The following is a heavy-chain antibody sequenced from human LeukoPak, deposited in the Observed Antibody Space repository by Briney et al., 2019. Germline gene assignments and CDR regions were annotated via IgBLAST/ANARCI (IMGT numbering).Heavy chain of an antibody. D-gene: IGHD1-1*01. CDR2: ISSGAAYI. Sequence: NTGGSLRLSCAASGFIFSDYSMSWVRQAPGKGLERVSSISSGAAYIFYADSVKGRFSISRDSAKNSLYLQMFSLRAEDTALYYCARGASAETIDYWGQGTLVTVSS. CDR1: GFIFSDYS. V-gene: IGHV3-21*01. J-gene: IGHJ4*02. CDR3: ARGASAETIDY.